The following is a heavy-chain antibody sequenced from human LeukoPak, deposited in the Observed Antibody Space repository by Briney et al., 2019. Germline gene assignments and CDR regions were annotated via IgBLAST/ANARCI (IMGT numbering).Heavy chain of an antibody. Sequence: GGSLRLSCAASGFTFSSYSTKWVRQAPGKRLEWVSSISSSRYIYYADSVKGRFTTSRDNAKNSLYLQMNSLRAEDTAVYYCARAKGRSSPVNPWGQGTLVTVSS. CDR1: GFTFSSYS. J-gene: IGHJ5*02. V-gene: IGHV3-21*01. CDR3: ARAKGRSSPVNP. D-gene: IGHD6-13*01. CDR2: ISSSRYI.